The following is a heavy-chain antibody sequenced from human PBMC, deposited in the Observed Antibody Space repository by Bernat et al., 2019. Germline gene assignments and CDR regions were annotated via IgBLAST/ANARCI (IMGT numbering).Heavy chain of an antibody. CDR3: ARGSDCSGGSCYPSNYYYYGMDV. D-gene: IGHD2-15*01. J-gene: IGHJ6*02. Sequence: EVQLVESGGGLVQPGGSLRLSCAASVFTFSDHYMDWVRQAPGKGLEWVGRTRNKANSYTTEYAASVKGRFTISRDDSKNSLYLQMNSLKTEDTAVYYCARGSDCSGGSCYPSNYYYYGMDVWGQGTTVTVSS. CDR1: VFTFSDHY. CDR2: TRNKANSYTT. V-gene: IGHV3-72*01.